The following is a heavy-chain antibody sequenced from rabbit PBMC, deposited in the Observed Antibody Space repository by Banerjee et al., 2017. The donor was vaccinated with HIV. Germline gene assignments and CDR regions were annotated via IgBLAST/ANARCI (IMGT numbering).Heavy chain of an antibody. D-gene: IGHD4-1*01. Sequence: QSLEESGGDLVKPGASLTLTCTASGFDFSSSYRICWVRQAPGKGLEWIACIVTGSGGAYYANWAKGRFTISKTSSTTVTLQMTSLTAADTATYFCARETYDSGWGLWGPGTLVTVS. V-gene: IGHV1S40*01. CDR2: IVTGSGGA. J-gene: IGHJ4*01. CDR3: ARETYDSGWGL. CDR1: GFDFSSSYR.